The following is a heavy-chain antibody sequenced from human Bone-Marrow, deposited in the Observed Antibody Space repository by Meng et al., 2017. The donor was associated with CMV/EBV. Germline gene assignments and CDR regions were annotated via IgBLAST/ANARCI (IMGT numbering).Heavy chain of an antibody. J-gene: IGHJ4*02. V-gene: IGHV5-51*01. D-gene: IGHD6-19*01. Sequence: KVSCKAFGYSFTNYWIGWVRQMPGKGLEWMGIIYPGDSDTRYRPSFQGQVTISADESNTTAYLQWRSLKASDTAMYYCARRSGQWVPDFWGQGTLVTVSS. CDR1: GYSFTNYW. CDR2: IYPGDSDT. CDR3: ARRSGQWVPDF.